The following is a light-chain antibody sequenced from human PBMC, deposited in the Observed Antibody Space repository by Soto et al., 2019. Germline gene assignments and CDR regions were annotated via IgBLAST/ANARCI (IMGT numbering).Light chain of an antibody. J-gene: IGKJ4*01. CDR1: QSIRGS. CDR2: DAS. Sequence: EIVMTQSPDTLSVSPGERATLSCRASQSIRGSLAWYQQKPGQAPRLLIYDASTGATGIPDRFSASGSGTEFTLTISSLQSEDFAVYYCQQYNKWPLSFGGATKVELK. CDR3: QQYNKWPLS. V-gene: IGKV3-15*01.